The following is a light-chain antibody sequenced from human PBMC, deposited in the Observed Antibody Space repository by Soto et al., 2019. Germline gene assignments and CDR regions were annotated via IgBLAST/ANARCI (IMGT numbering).Light chain of an antibody. CDR1: QSISSY. Sequence: QSPISLSASVSARVTINCRASQSISSYLNLYQQKPGKAPKLLIYAASSLQSGVPSRFSGSGSGTDFTLTISSLQPEDFATYYCHQANSVSSWTVGQGTKVDIK. J-gene: IGKJ1*01. CDR2: AAS. CDR3: HQANSVSSWT. V-gene: IGKV1-39*01.